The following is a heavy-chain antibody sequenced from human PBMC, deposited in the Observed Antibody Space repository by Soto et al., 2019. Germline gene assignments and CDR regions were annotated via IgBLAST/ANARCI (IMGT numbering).Heavy chain of an antibody. V-gene: IGHV1-46*01. Sequence: ASVKVSCKASGYTFTNYYMNWVRQAPGQGLEWMGRINPTGGSTSYAQKFQGRVTMTRDTSTSTVYMELSSLRSDDTAVYYCAKTSSGDFDYWGQGTLVTVSS. CDR3: AKTSSGDFDY. J-gene: IGHJ4*02. CDR2: INPTGGST. D-gene: IGHD6-25*01. CDR1: GYTFTNYY.